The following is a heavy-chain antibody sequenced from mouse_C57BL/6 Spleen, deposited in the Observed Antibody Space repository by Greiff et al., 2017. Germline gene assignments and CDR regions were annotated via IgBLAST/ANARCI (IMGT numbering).Heavy chain of an antibody. D-gene: IGHD2-4*01. Sequence: EVKLVESGGGLVKPGGSLKLSCAASGFTFSSYTMSWVRQTPEKRLEWVATISGGGGNTYYPARVKGRFTHSRSNAKNTRYLQMSSLRSEDTAVYYCARHSGNYEYDVGDAWFAYWGQGTLVTVSA. CDR1: GFTFSSYT. V-gene: IGHV5-9*04. CDR3: ARHSGNYEYDVGDAWFAY. J-gene: IGHJ3*01. CDR2: ISGGGGNT.